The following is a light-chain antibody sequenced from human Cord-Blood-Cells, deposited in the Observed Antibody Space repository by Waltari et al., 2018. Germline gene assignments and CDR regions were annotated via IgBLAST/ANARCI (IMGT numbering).Light chain of an antibody. CDR2: QES. J-gene: IGLJ2*01. Sequence: SYELTQPPSVSVSPGQTASITCSGDKLGDKYACWYQQKPGQSPVLVIYQESKRPSGIPERFSGYNSGNTATLTISGTQAMDEADYYCQAWDSSTVVFGGGTKLTVL. V-gene: IGLV3-1*01. CDR1: KLGDKY. CDR3: QAWDSSTVV.